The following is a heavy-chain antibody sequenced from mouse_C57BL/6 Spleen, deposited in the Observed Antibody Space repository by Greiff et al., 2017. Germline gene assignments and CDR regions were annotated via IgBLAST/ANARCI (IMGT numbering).Heavy chain of an antibody. D-gene: IGHD2-5*01. J-gene: IGHJ1*03. CDR3: ARRDSNYDWYFDV. Sequence: EVNVVESGGDLVKPGGSLKLSCAASGFTFSSYGMSWVRQTPDKRLEWVATISSGGSYTYYPDSVKGRFTISRDNAKNTLYLQMSSLKSEDTAMYYCARRDSNYDWYFDVWGTGTTVTVSS. CDR2: ISSGGSYT. CDR1: GFTFSSYG. V-gene: IGHV5-6*02.